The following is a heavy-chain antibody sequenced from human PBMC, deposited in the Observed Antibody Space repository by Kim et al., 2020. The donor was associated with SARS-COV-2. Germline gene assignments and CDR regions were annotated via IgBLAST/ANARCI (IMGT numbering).Heavy chain of an antibody. CDR3: ARHPGEYSGSVYYYYGMDV. V-gene: IGHV4-59*08. CDR1: GGSISSYY. D-gene: IGHD1-26*01. CDR2: IYYSGST. Sequence: SETLSLTCTVSGGSISSYYWSWIRQPPGKGLEWIGYIYYSGSTNYNPSLKSRVTISVDTSKNQFSLKLSSVTAADTAVYYCARHPGEYSGSVYYYYGMDVWGQGTTVTVAS. J-gene: IGHJ6*02.